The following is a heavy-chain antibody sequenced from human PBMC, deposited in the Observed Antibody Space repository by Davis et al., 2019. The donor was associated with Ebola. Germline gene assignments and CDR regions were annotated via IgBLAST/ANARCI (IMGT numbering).Heavy chain of an antibody. Sequence: GESLKISCATSGFVFRTSVMHWVRQAPGKGLQWMALTRYDDSDRIYADSVKGRFTISSDSSKNTLYLQMNSLRVEDMGVYYCVKGSRDDSSVLDFWGQGTRVAVSS. CDR1: GFVFRTSV. D-gene: IGHD4-11*01. J-gene: IGHJ4*02. V-gene: IGHV3-30*02. CDR3: VKGSRDDSSVLDF. CDR2: TRYDDSDR.